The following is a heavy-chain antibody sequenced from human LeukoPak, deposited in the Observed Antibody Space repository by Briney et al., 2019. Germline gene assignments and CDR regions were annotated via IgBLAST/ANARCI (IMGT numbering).Heavy chain of an antibody. D-gene: IGHD6-19*01. J-gene: IGHJ6*03. CDR1: GYSFISYW. CDR3: ARQSSGWSPYYYYYMDG. Sequence: GESLKISCKGSGYSFISYWIGWVRQMPGKGLEWMGIIYPGDSDTRYSPSFQGQVTISADKSISTAYLQWSSLKASDTAMYYCARQSSGWSPYYYYYMDGWGKGTTVTISS. CDR2: IYPGDSDT. V-gene: IGHV5-51*01.